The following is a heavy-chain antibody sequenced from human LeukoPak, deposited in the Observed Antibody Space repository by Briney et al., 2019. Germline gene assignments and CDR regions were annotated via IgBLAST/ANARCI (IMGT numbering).Heavy chain of an antibody. CDR3: ARGYCSSTSCYRLDP. V-gene: IGHV1-18*01. Sequence: GASVKVSCKASGYTFTSYGISWVRQAPGQGLEWMGWISAYNGNTNYAQKLQGRVTMTTDTSTSTAYMELRSLRSDDTAVYYCARGYCSSTSCYRLDPWGQGTLVTVSS. D-gene: IGHD2-2*02. CDR1: GYTFTSYG. CDR2: ISAYNGNT. J-gene: IGHJ5*02.